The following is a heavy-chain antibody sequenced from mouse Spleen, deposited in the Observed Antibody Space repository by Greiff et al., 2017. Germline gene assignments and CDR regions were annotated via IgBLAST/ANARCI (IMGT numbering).Heavy chain of an antibody. J-gene: IGHJ4*01. CDR2: ISSGGSYT. CDR1: GFTFSSYA. D-gene: IGHD1-1*01. Sequence: EVKLMESGGGLVKPGGSLKLSCAASGFTFSSYAMSWVRQTPEKRLEWVATISSGGSYTYYPDSVKGRFTISRDNAKNTLYLQMSSLRSEDTAMYYSYYYGSSYGDYAMDYWGQGTSVTVSS. V-gene: IGHV5-9-1*01. CDR3: YYYGSSYGDYAMDY.